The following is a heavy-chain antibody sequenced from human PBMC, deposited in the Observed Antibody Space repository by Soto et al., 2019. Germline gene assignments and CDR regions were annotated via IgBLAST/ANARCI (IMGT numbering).Heavy chain of an antibody. CDR3: AKIYGSTPGGYYGMDV. V-gene: IGHV3-30*18. J-gene: IGHJ6*02. CDR1: GFTFSSYG. CDR2: ISYDGSNK. D-gene: IGHD1-26*01. Sequence: SLRLSCAASGFTFSSYGMHWVGRAPGKGLEWVAVISYDGSNKYYADSVKGRFTISRDNSKNTLYLQMNSLRAEDTAVYYCAKIYGSTPGGYYGMDVWGQGTTVTVSS.